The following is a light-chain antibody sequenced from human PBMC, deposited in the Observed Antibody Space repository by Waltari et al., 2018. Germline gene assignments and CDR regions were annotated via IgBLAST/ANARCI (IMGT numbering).Light chain of an antibody. CDR3: CSYAGNYANYV. J-gene: IGLJ1*01. CDR1: SSHVGAYDY. Sequence: QSALLQPRAVSRSPGQPVIISCTAASSHVGAYDYFSWYQQHPGKAPTLIIYDVNNRPSGVPDRFSGSKSGNTASLTISGLQAEDEADYYCCSYAGNYANYVFGTGTKLT. V-gene: IGLV2-11*01. CDR2: DVN.